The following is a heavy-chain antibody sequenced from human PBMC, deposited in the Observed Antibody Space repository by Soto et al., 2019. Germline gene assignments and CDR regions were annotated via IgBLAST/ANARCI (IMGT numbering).Heavy chain of an antibody. CDR1: GFTFSSYA. CDR3: AQDSSGYHGGYFDY. D-gene: IGHD3-22*01. V-gene: IGHV3-23*01. J-gene: IGHJ4*02. Sequence: EVQLLESGGGLVQPGGSLRLSCAASGFTFSSYAMSWVRQAPGKGLEWVSAISGSGGSTYYADSVKGRFTISRDNSKNSLYLQMNSLRAEDTVVYYCAQDSSGYHGGYFDYWGQGTLVTVSS. CDR2: ISGSGGST.